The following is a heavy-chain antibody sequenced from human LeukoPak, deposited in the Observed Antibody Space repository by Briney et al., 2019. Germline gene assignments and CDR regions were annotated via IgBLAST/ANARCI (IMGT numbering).Heavy chain of an antibody. CDR1: GFTLSSYW. Sequence: GGSLRLSCAASGFTLSSYWMHWVRQAPGKGLVWVSRINSDGSSTSYADSVKGRFTISRDNAKNSVFLQMNSLRAEDMALYYCAKGNSGSYSQDWFDPWGQGTLVSVSS. D-gene: IGHD1-26*01. V-gene: IGHV3-74*01. J-gene: IGHJ5*02. CDR2: INSDGSST. CDR3: AKGNSGSYSQDWFDP.